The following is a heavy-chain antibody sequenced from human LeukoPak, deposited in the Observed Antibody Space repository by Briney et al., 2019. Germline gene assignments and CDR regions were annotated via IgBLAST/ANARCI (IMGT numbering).Heavy chain of an antibody. CDR1: EGTFSSYA. CDR2: IIPIFGTA. Sequence: GASVKVSCKASEGTFSSYAISWVRQAPGQGLEWMGGIIPIFGTANYAQKFQGRVTITADESTSTAYMELSSLRSEDTAVYYCARRGYCSSTSCRGLARYFDYWGQGTLVTVSS. CDR3: ARRGYCSSTSCRGLARYFDY. D-gene: IGHD2-2*01. V-gene: IGHV1-69*01. J-gene: IGHJ4*02.